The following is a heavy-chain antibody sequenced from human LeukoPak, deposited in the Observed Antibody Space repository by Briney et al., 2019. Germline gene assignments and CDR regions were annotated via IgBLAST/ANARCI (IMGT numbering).Heavy chain of an antibody. Sequence: GASVKVSCKASGYTFNKFYMHWVRQAPGQGLEWMGIVNPSGGYTTYAQKFQGRVTMTRDMSTSTVYMELSSLTSDDTAVYFCARDISTYSGTFPGGDHWGQGTLVTVSS. V-gene: IGHV1-46*02. J-gene: IGHJ4*02. D-gene: IGHD1-26*01. CDR3: ARDISTYSGTFPGGDH. CDR2: VNPSGGYT. CDR1: GYTFNKFY.